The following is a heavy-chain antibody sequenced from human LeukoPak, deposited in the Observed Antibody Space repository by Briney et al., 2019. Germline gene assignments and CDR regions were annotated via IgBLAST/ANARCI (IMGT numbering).Heavy chain of an antibody. CDR1: GVSITSYY. Sequence: SETLSLTCMVSGVSITSYYWNWIRQPPGKGLEWIGYIYYSGSTVYNPSLKSRVTISVDTSRNQFSLKLSSVTAADTAVYYCARVGWSGYYTSYYFDYWGQGTLVTVSS. V-gene: IGHV4-59*12. CDR3: ARVGWSGYYTSYYFDY. J-gene: IGHJ4*02. D-gene: IGHD3-3*01. CDR2: IYYSGST.